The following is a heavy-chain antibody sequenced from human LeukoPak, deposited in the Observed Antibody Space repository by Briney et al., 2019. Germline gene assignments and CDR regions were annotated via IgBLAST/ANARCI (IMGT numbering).Heavy chain of an antibody. CDR3: AEAVAGTRYGMDV. J-gene: IGHJ6*02. V-gene: IGHV1-2*02. CDR2: INPNSGGT. Sequence: ASVKVSCTVSGYTLTELSMHWVRQAPGQGLEWMGWINPNSGGTNYAQKFQGRVTMTRDTSISTAYMELSRLRSDDTAVYYCAEAVAGTRYGMDVWGQGTTVTVSS. CDR1: GYTLTELS. D-gene: IGHD6-19*01.